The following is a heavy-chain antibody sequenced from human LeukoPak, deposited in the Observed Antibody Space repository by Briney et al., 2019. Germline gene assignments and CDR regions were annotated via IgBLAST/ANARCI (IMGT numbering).Heavy chain of an antibody. D-gene: IGHD3-3*01. CDR1: GGTFSSYA. CDR2: IIPIFGTA. J-gene: IGHJ4*02. V-gene: IGHV1-69*05. CDR3: VRGPIFGVKGAYFDY. Sequence: SVKVSCKASGGTFSSYAISWVRQAPGQGLEWMGGIIPIFGTANYAQKFQGRVTITTDESTSTAYMELSSLRSEDTAVYYCVRGPIFGVKGAYFDYWGQGTLVTVSS.